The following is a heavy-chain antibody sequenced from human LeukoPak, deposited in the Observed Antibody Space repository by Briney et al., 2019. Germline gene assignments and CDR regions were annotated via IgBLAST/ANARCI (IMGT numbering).Heavy chain of an antibody. CDR3: AKDSRPYWNDHHADY. D-gene: IGHD1-1*01. CDR1: GFTFSSCG. V-gene: IGHV3-33*06. J-gene: IGHJ4*02. Sequence: GGSLRLSCAASGFTFSSCGMHWVRQAPGKGLEWVAVIWYDGSNKYYADSVKGRFTISRDNSKNTLYLQMNSLRAEDTAVYYCAKDSRPYWNDHHADYWGQGTLVTVSS. CDR2: IWYDGSNK.